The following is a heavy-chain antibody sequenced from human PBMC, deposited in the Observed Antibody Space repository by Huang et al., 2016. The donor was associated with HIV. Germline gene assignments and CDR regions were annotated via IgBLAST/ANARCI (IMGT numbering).Heavy chain of an antibody. CDR1: GYNFTSRG. J-gene: IGHJ5*02. Sequence: QVHLVQSGPEVKKPGASVKVSCKASGYNFTSRGLHWVRQAPGQRLDWMGYINPGKGNTKYSPKFQDRVTLTRDISANTAYMQLSRLTSEDTAVYYCASGQRMRESDIVATIPVSWGQGALVTVSS. CDR2: INPGKGNT. V-gene: IGHV1-3*01. CDR3: ASGQRMRESDIVATIPVS. D-gene: IGHD5-12*01.